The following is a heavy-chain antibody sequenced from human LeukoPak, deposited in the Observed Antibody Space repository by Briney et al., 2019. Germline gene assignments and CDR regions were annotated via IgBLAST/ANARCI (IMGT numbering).Heavy chain of an antibody. CDR2: ISPENGDT. CDR3: ARVFGYYYFYMDV. V-gene: IGHV1-18*01. J-gene: IGHJ6*03. D-gene: IGHD3/OR15-3a*01. CDR1: GYTFVNFG. Sequence: ASVKVSFKASGYTFVNFGLIWVRQAPGQGLEWMGWISPENGDTNYAQTFQDRVTMTTDTSPNTAYMELRSLTSDDTAVYFCARVFGYYYFYMDVWGEGTTVIISS.